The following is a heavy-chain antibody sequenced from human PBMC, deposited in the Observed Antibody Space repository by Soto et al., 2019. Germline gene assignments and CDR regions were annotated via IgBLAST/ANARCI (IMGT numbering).Heavy chain of an antibody. CDR2: IIPIFGTA. CDR1: GGTFSSYA. J-gene: IGHJ6*02. CDR3: ARFSSGPHYYYYYGMDV. V-gene: IGHV1-69*13. Sequence: GASVKVSCKASGGTFSSYAISWVRQAPGQGLEWMGGIIPIFGTANYAQKFQGRVTITADESTSTAYMELSSLRSEDTAVYYCARFSSGPHYYYYYGMDVWGQGTTVTVSS. D-gene: IGHD6-19*01.